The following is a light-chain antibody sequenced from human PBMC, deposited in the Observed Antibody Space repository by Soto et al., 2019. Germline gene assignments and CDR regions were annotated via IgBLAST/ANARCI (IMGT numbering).Light chain of an antibody. CDR1: QSVNSK. Sequence: EVVMTHSPATLSVSPGERVTLSCRASQSVNSKFAWHQQKPGQAPRLLIYDASRRPTGIPARFSGSGSGTAFTLAISSLQSEDFAVYYCKQYNSWTWTFGQGTKVAIK. J-gene: IGKJ1*01. V-gene: IGKV3-15*01. CDR2: DAS. CDR3: KQYNSWTWT.